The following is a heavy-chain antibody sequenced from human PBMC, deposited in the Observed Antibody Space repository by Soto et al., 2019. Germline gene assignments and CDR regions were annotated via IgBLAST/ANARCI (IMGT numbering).Heavy chain of an antibody. CDR1: GFTVSSNY. V-gene: IGHV3-53*01. Sequence: QPVGSLRLSCAASGFTVSSNYMTWVRQAPGKGLEWVSVLWSAGLTYYADSVEGRFTISRDNSKNTVYLQMNSLRAEDSAVYYCARELPPDIWGRGTLVTVSS. J-gene: IGHJ4*02. CDR3: ARELPPDI. CDR2: LWSAGLT.